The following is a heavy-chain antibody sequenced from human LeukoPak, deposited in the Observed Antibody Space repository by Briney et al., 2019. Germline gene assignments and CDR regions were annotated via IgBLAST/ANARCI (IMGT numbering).Heavy chain of an antibody. D-gene: IGHD3-3*01. Sequence: GASVKVSCKASGYTFTSYGISWVRQAPGQGLEWMGWISAYNGNTNYAQKLQGRVTMTTDTSTSTAYMELRSLRSDDTAVYYCAREYYDFWSGYFFDPWGQGTLVTVSS. V-gene: IGHV1-18*01. CDR3: AREYYDFWSGYFFDP. J-gene: IGHJ5*02. CDR2: ISAYNGNT. CDR1: GYTFTSYG.